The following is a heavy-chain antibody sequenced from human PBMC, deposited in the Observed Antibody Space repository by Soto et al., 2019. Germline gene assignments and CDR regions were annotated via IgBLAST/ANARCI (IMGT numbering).Heavy chain of an antibody. D-gene: IGHD3-16*01. CDR1: GFPFSAYN. CDR3: SRSPEVGVRGAY. CDR2: ITVGSSHI. J-gene: IGHJ4*02. V-gene: IGHV3-21*01. Sequence: GGSLRLSCTGSGFPFSAYNINWVRQAPGKGLEWVSSITVGSSHIYQPNSMKGRFTISRDDAKNSVYLQIDSLRDEDAALYYCSRSPEVGVRGAYWGQGTLVTVSS.